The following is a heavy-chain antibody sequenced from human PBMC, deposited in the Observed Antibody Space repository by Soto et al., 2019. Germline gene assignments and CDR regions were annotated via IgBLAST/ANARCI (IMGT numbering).Heavy chain of an antibody. Sequence: QVQLQESGPGLVKPSETLSLTCTVSGDSVTSGSIYWSWIRQPPGKGLEWIGDVHYTGGTNYNPSLKSLVAISVDPSKNHFSLTLSSVTAADTAVYYCERDRGNFGVVLADFHQYGMDVWGQGTTVTVSS. J-gene: IGHJ6*02. D-gene: IGHD3-3*01. CDR2: VHYTGGT. CDR3: ERDRGNFGVVLADFHQYGMDV. CDR1: GDSVTSGSIY. V-gene: IGHV4-61*03.